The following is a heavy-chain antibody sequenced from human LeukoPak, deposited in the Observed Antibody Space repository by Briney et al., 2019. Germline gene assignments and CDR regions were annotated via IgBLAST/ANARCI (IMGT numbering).Heavy chain of an antibody. J-gene: IGHJ4*02. V-gene: IGHV3-30*02. CDR2: IRYDGSNK. CDR1: GFTFSSYG. D-gene: IGHD1-26*01. CDR3: AKEKGGTYMPDY. Sequence: PGGSLRPSCAASGFTFSSYGMHWVRQAPGKGLEWVAFIRYDGSNKYYADSVKGRFTISRDNSKNTLCLQMNSLRAEDTAVYYCAKEKGGTYMPDYWGQGTLVTVSS.